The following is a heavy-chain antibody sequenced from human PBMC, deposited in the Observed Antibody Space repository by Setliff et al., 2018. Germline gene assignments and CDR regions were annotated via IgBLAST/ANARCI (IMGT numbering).Heavy chain of an antibody. V-gene: IGHV4-59*12. J-gene: IGHJ4*02. CDR2: IHYSGNT. CDR1: GGSINRDY. D-gene: IGHD2-15*01. Sequence: LSLTCSVSGGSINRDYWNWTRQPPGKGLEWIGYIHYSGNTNYNPSLKSRVTISIDTSKNQFSLKLTSVTAADTAVYYCATTTLGRYCSGGNCYFGYWGQGTLVTVSS. CDR3: ATTTLGRYCSGGNCYFGY.